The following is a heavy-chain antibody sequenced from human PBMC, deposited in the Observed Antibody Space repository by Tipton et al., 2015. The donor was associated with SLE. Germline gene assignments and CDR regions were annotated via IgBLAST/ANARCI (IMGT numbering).Heavy chain of an antibody. CDR2: IYYSGST. J-gene: IGHJ3*02. CDR1: GGSISSGSYY. D-gene: IGHD3-10*01. V-gene: IGHV4-61*01. Sequence: LRLSCTVSGGSISSGSYYWSWIRQPPGKGLEWIGYIYYSGSTNYNPSLKSRVTISVDTSKNQFSLKLSSVTAADTAVYYCARDRAGPGGAFDIWGQGTMVTVSS. CDR3: ARDRAGPGGAFDI.